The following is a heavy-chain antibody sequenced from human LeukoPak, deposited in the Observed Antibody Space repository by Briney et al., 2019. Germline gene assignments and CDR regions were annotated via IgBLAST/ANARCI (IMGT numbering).Heavy chain of an antibody. CDR3: ARGWHYYDSSGYYYSGRFGFDP. CDR1: GGSISSYY. D-gene: IGHD3-22*01. J-gene: IGHJ5*02. V-gene: IGHV4-59*01. Sequence: PSETLSPTCTVSGGSISSYYWSWIRQPPGKGLEWIGYIYYSGSTNYNPSLKSRVTISVDTSKNQFSLKLSSVTAADTAVYYCARGWHYYDSSGYYYSGRFGFDPWGQGTLVTVSS. CDR2: IYYSGST.